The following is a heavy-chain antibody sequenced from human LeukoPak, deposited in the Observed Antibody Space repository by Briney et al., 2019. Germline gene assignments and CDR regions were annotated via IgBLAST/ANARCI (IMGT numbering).Heavy chain of an antibody. CDR2: MSPNSGNT. Sequence: ASVKVSCKASGYTFTSYDINWVRQATGQGLEWMGWMSPNSGNTGYAQKFQGRVTMTRNTSISTAYMELSSLRSEDTAVYYCARLAVGTMVRPQDNWGQGTLVTVSS. V-gene: IGHV1-8*01. CDR1: GYTFTSYD. CDR3: ARLAVGTMVRPQDN. J-gene: IGHJ4*02. D-gene: IGHD3-10*01.